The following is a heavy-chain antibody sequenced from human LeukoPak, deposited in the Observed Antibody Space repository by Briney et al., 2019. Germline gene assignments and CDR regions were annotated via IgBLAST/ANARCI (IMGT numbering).Heavy chain of an antibody. CDR1: GFTFSSYA. Sequence: GGSLRLSCAASGFTFSSYAMHWVRQAPGKGLEWVAVISYDGSNKYYADSVKGRFTISRDNSKNTLYLQMNSLRAEDTAVYYCANPPPPYDFWSGYYHNDYWGQGTLVTVSS. J-gene: IGHJ4*02. D-gene: IGHD3-3*01. CDR3: ANPPPPYDFWSGYYHNDY. CDR2: ISYDGSNK. V-gene: IGHV3-30-3*01.